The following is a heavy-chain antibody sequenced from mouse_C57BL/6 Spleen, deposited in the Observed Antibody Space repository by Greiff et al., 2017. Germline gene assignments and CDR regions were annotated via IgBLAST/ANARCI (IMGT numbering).Heavy chain of an antibody. CDR3: ASSYYGSSYDY. CDR1: GYAFTNYL. J-gene: IGHJ2*01. CDR2: INPGSGGT. Sequence: QVQLQQSGAELVRPGTSVKVSCKASGYAFTNYLIEWVKQRPGQGLEWIGVINPGSGGTNYNEKFKGKATLTADKSSSTAYMQLSSLTSEDSAVYFCASSYYGSSYDYWGQGTTLTVSS. D-gene: IGHD1-1*01. V-gene: IGHV1-54*01.